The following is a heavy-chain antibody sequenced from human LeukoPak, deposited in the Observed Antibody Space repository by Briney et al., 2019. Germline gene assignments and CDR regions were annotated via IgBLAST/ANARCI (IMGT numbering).Heavy chain of an antibody. V-gene: IGHV3-30*18. CDR2: ISYDGSNK. J-gene: IGHJ4*02. CDR3: AKDYCGGDCYPDY. D-gene: IGHD2-21*02. Sequence: GRSLRLSCAASGFTFRSYGMHWVRQAPGKGLELVAVISYDGSNKYYAASVKGRFTISRDNSKNTLYLQMNSLRAEDTAVYYCAKDYCGGDCYPDYWGQGTLVTVSS. CDR1: GFTFRSYG.